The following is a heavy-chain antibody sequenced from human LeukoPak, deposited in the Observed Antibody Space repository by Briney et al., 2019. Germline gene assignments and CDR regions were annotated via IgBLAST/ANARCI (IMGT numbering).Heavy chain of an antibody. CDR3: ARPGYCSSTSCYLAYYYGMDV. Sequence: SGTLSLTCAVSGGSISSSNWWSWVRQPPGKGLEWIGEIYHSGSTNYNPSLKSRVTISVDKSKNQFSLKLSSVTAADTAVYYCARPGYCSSTSCYLAYYYGMDVWGKGTTVTVSS. CDR1: GGSISSSNW. J-gene: IGHJ6*04. V-gene: IGHV4-4*02. D-gene: IGHD2-2*01. CDR2: IYHSGST.